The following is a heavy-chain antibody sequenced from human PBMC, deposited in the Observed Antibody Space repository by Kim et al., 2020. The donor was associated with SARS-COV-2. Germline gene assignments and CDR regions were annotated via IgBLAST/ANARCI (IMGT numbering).Heavy chain of an antibody. V-gene: IGHV7-4-1*02. CDR1: GYTFTSYA. CDR3: ARSEGLLTIFGVVINNWFDP. D-gene: IGHD3-3*01. J-gene: IGHJ5*02. CDR2: INTNTGNP. Sequence: ASVKVSCKASGYTFTSYAMNWVRQAPGQGLEWMGWINTNTGNPTYAQGFTGRFVFSLDTSVSTAYLQISSLKAEDTAVYYCARSEGLLTIFGVVINNWFDPWGQGTLVTVSS.